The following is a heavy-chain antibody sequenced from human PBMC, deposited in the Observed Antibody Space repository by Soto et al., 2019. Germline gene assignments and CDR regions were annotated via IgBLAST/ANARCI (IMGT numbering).Heavy chain of an antibody. CDR1: GFTFSNYG. CDR2: VSYEGKTQ. J-gene: IGHJ5*01. D-gene: IGHD6-19*01. V-gene: IGHV3-30*18. Sequence: QVQLVESGGGVVQPGRSLRLSCAASGFTFSNYGMQWVRQAPGKGLEWVAVVSYEGKTQYYADSVKGRFTISRDNSKNTLYLQLNSLRSEDTAVYYCAKEPRAYSSGWYFVSWGQGTLVTVSS. CDR3: AKEPRAYSSGWYFVS.